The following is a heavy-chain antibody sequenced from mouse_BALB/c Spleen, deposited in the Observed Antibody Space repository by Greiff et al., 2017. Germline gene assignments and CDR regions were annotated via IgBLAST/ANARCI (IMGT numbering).Heavy chain of an antibody. CDR1: GYAFSSSW. CDR3: ARGQGNLSWLAY. D-gene: IGHD2-1*01. J-gene: IGHJ3*01. V-gene: IGHV1-82*01. Sequence: QVQLQQSGPELVKPGASVKISCKASGYAFSSSWMNWVKQRPGPGLEWIGRIYPGDGDTNYNGKFKGKATLTADKSSRTSYMQLSSLTSVDSAVYFCARGQGNLSWLAYWGQGTLVNVAA. CDR2: IYPGDGDT.